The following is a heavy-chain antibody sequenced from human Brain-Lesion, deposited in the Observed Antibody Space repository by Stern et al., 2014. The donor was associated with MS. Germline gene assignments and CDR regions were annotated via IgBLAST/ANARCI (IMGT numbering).Heavy chain of an antibody. J-gene: IGHJ4*02. CDR1: GYTLTGLS. D-gene: IGHD1-26*01. CDR3: ASLSPGAGGNYYRHFDY. CDR2: FDPEDGET. Sequence: VQLVESGAELKKPWASVTVSCKVSGYTLTGLSMHWVRHAPSTGLERMGGFDPEDGETIYAKKYQGRVTMTEDTSTDTAYMELSSLRSEDTAVYYCASLSPGAGGNYYRHFDYWGQGTLVTVSS. V-gene: IGHV1-24*01.